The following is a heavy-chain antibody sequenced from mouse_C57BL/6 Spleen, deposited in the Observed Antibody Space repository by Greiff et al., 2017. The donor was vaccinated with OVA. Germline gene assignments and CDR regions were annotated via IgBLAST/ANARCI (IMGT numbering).Heavy chain of an antibody. CDR1: GFSLTSYG. CDR2: IWSDGST. CDR3: ARHDGYYEAWFAY. J-gene: IGHJ3*01. D-gene: IGHD2-3*01. Sequence: VKLMESGPGLVAPSQSLSITCTVSGFSLTSYGVHWVRQPPGKGLEWLVVIWSDGSTTYNSALKSRLSISKDNSKSQVFLKMNSLQNDDTAMYYCARHDGYYEAWFAYWGQGTLVTVSA. V-gene: IGHV2-6-1*01.